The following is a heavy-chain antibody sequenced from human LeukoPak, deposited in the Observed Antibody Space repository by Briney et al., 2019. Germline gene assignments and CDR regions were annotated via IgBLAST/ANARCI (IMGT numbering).Heavy chain of an antibody. CDR2: ISASGGST. CDR3: ASKSSGWYLPFDY. Sequence: GGSLRLSCAASGFTFSSYAMSWVRQAPGKGLEWVSAISASGGSTYFADSVKGRVTISRDNSKNTLYLQMSSLRAEDTAVYYCASKSSGWYLPFDYWGQGTLVTVSS. J-gene: IGHJ4*02. CDR1: GFTFSSYA. V-gene: IGHV3-23*01. D-gene: IGHD6-19*01.